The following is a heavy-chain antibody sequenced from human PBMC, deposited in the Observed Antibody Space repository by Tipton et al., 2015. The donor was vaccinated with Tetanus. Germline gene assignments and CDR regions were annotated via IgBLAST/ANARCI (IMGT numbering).Heavy chain of an antibody. D-gene: IGHD1-1*01. CDR1: GASFSDYY. CDR3: VTVNFPNCDHYGMDV. J-gene: IGHJ6*02. CDR2: INHSGNT. V-gene: IGHV4-34*01. Sequence: TLSLTCAVYGASFSDYYWSWIRQAPGKGLEWIGGINHSGNTNHNPSLKSRVTLSVDTSKNQFSLKLNSVTAADTAMYYCVTVNFPNCDHYGMDVWGQGTTVTVSS.